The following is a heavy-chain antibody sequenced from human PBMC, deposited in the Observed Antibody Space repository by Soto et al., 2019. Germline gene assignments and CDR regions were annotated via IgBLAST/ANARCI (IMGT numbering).Heavy chain of an antibody. Sequence: GESLKISCKGSGYSFTSYWIGWVRQMPGKGLEWMGIIYPGDSDTRYSPSFQGQVTISADKFISTAYLQWSSLKASDTAMYYCARRTRGWQQLGSWFDPWGQGTLVTVSS. CDR3: ARRTRGWQQLGSWFDP. D-gene: IGHD6-13*01. V-gene: IGHV5-51*01. CDR1: GYSFTSYW. J-gene: IGHJ5*02. CDR2: IYPGDSDT.